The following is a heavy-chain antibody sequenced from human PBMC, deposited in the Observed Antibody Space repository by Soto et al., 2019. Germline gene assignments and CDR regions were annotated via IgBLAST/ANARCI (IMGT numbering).Heavy chain of an antibody. V-gene: IGHV3-23*01. D-gene: IGHD3-22*01. J-gene: IGHJ5*02. CDR3: AKGEHYYDSSVYLGH. CDR2: ISGSDGST. Sequence: EVQLLESGGGLVQPGGSLRLSCVDSGFTFSSYAMTWVRQPPGKGLEWVSGISGSDGSTYYADSVKGRFTISRDNSKNTLYLQMNSLRVEDTAIYYCAKGEHYYDSSVYLGHWGQGTLVTVSS. CDR1: GFTFSSYA.